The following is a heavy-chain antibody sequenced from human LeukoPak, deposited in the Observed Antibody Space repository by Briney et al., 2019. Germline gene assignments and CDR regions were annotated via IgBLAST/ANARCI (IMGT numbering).Heavy chain of an antibody. CDR1: GFTFSSYA. D-gene: IGHD3-22*01. Sequence: GGSLRLSCAASGFTFSSYAMHWVRQAPGKGLEWVAVISYDGSNKYYADSVKGRFTISRDNSKNTLYLQMNSLRAEDTAAYYCARDQVVAILYYFDYWGQGTLVTVSS. V-gene: IGHV3-30*04. CDR3: ARDQVVAILYYFDY. J-gene: IGHJ4*02. CDR2: ISYDGSNK.